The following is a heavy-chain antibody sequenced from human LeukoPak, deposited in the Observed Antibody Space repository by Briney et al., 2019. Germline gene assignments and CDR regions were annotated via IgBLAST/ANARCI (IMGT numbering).Heavy chain of an antibody. J-gene: IGHJ4*02. CDR1: GGTFSSYA. Sequence: SVKVSCKASGGTFSSYAISWVRQAPGQGLEWMGGIIPILGIANYAQKFQGRVTITADKSTSTAYMELSSLRSEDTAVYYCARVPYYYDSSGYYLSYFDYWGQGTLVTVSS. D-gene: IGHD3-22*01. V-gene: IGHV1-69*10. CDR2: IIPILGIA. CDR3: ARVPYYYDSSGYYLSYFDY.